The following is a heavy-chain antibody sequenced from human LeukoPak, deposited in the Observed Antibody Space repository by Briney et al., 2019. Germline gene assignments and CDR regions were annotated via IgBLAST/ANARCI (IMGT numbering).Heavy chain of an antibody. CDR3: AKLTEGSGLACYLDY. D-gene: IGHD3-10*01. Sequence: GGTLRLSCAVSGFTFNNFGMSWVCPAPGKGLEWVLATSGSGFNTYYADSVKGRFTISRDNSKNTLYLQMNSLRAEDTAGYYCAKLTEGSGLACYLDYWGQGTLVTVSS. CDR2: TSGSGFNT. J-gene: IGHJ4*02. CDR1: GFTFNNFG. V-gene: IGHV3-23*01.